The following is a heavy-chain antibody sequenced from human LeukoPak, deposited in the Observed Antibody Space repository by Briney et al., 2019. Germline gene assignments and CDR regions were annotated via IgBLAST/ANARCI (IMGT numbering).Heavy chain of an antibody. V-gene: IGHV2-5*02. Sequence: SGPTLVKPTQTLTLTCTFSGFSLSTSGVGVGWIRQPPGKALEWLALIYWDDDKRYSPPLKSRLTITKDTSKNQAVLTMTNMDPVDTATYYCAHRRVNLGYCSSTSCYGSAFDIWGQGTMVTVSS. J-gene: IGHJ3*02. CDR3: AHRRVNLGYCSSTSCYGSAFDI. D-gene: IGHD2-2*01. CDR1: GFSLSTSGVG. CDR2: IYWDDDK.